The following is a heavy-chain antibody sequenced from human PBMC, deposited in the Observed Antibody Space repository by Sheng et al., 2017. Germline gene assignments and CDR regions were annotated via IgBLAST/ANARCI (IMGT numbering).Heavy chain of an antibody. CDR1: GYSISSGYY. D-gene: IGHD6-13*01. Sequence: QVQLQESGPGLVKPSETLSLTCAVSGYSISSGYYWGWIRQPPGKGLEWIGSIYHSGSTYYNPSLKSRVTISVDTSKNQFSLKLSSVTAADTAVYYCARARMPAAGVFDYWGQGTLVTVSS. V-gene: IGHV4-38-2*01. CDR2: IYHSGST. CDR3: ARARMPAAGVFDY. J-gene: IGHJ4*02.